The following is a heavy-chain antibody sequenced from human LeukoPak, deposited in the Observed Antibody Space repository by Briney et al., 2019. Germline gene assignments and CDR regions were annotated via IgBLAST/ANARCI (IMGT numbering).Heavy chain of an antibody. J-gene: IGHJ4*02. CDR1: GGSISSSSCY. CDR2: IYYSGST. V-gene: IGHV4-39*07. Sequence: SETLSLTCTVSGGSISSSSCYWGLIRQPPGKGLEWIGSIYYSGSTYFNPSLKSRVTISVDTSKNQFSLKLSSVTAADTAVYYCARAGSGSYADTFDYWGQGTLVTVSS. CDR3: ARAGSGSYADTFDY. D-gene: IGHD1-26*01.